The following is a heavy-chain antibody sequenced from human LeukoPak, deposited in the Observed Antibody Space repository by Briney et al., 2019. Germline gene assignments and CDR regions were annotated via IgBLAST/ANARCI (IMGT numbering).Heavy chain of an antibody. J-gene: IGHJ6*03. V-gene: IGHV3-30*14. CDR1: GFTFSSYA. D-gene: IGHD6-13*01. Sequence: GGSLRLSCAASGFTFSSYAMHWVRQAPGKGLEWVAVISYNGSNKYYADSVKGRFTISRDNSKNTLYLQMGSLRAEDMAVYYCARVAAAGTYYYYYYMDVWGKGTTVTVSS. CDR2: ISYNGSNK. CDR3: ARVAAAGTYYYYYYMDV.